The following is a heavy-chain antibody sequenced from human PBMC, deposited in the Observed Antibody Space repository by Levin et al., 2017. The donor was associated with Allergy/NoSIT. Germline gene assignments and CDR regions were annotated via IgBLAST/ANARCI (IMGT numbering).Heavy chain of an antibody. Sequence: LSLTCAASGFDFSNYGINWVRLAPGKGLEWAAVISYDATFQSYADSVKGRFIISRDNSKNTVYLQVNSLRADDTAVYFCAKDRYPGDSTSGMDAWGQGTTVAVSS. J-gene: IGHJ6*02. D-gene: IGHD3-10*01. CDR2: ISYDATFQ. CDR1: GFDFSNYG. V-gene: IGHV3-30*18. CDR3: AKDRYPGDSTSGMDA.